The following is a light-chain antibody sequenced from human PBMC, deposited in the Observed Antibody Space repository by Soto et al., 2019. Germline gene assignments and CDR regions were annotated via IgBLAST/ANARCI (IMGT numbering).Light chain of an antibody. Sequence: QSVLTQPPSASGSPGQSVTISCTGTSSDVGGYNYVSWHQQHPGKAPKLMIYEVSKRPSGVPDRFSGSKSGNTASLTVSGLQAEAEADYYCSSYAGSNNQGVFGTGTKLTVL. CDR1: SSDVGGYNY. V-gene: IGLV2-8*01. CDR2: EVS. J-gene: IGLJ1*01. CDR3: SSYAGSNNQGV.